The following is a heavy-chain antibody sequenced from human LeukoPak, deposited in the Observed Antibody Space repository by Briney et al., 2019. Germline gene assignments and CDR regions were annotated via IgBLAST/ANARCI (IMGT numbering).Heavy chain of an antibody. D-gene: IGHD3-22*01. CDR2: IYNTGNT. CDR3: ARALDYYDTSGYYPIHYYFYGMDV. V-gene: IGHV4-31*02. CDR1: GGSFSSGGHY. J-gene: IGHJ6*02. Sequence: PSETLSLTCSVSGGSFSSGGHYWSWIRQHPGTGLEWLGYIYNTGNTYYNPSLKSRITISIDTSKNQFSLKLSSVTAADTAVYFCARALDYYDTSGYYPIHYYFYGMDVWGQGTTVTVSS.